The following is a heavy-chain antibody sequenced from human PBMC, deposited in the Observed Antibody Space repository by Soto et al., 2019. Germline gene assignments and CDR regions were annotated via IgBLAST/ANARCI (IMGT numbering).Heavy chain of an antibody. Sequence: QVQLVQSGAEVKKPGASVKVSCKASGYTFTSYDINWVRQATGQGLEWMGWMNPNSGNTGYAQKFQGRVTMTRNTSISTAYMELSSLRSEDTAVYYCARCGREDSSSWYHFDYWGQGTLVTVSS. CDR3: ARCGREDSSSWYHFDY. J-gene: IGHJ4*02. CDR1: GYTFTSYD. D-gene: IGHD6-13*01. V-gene: IGHV1-8*01. CDR2: MNPNSGNT.